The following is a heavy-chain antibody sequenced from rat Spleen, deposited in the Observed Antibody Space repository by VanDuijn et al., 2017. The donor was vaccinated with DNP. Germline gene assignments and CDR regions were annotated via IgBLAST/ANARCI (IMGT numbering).Heavy chain of an antibody. CDR3: GKNTGYYFDH. D-gene: IGHD4-1*01. CDR1: GLILSNYG. V-gene: IGHV5-19*01. Sequence: EVQLVESGGGSVQPGRSLNISCVASGLILSNYGIHWIRQAPKKGLEWVATISTSGSRTYYPDSVKGRFTISRDNAKSSLYLQMNSLKSEDTATYYCGKNTGYYFDHWGQGVMVTVSS. CDR2: ISTSGSRT. J-gene: IGHJ2*01.